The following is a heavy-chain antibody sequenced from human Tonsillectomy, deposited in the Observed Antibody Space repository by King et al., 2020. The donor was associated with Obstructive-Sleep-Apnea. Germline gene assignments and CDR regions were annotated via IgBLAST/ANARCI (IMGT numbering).Heavy chain of an antibody. J-gene: IGHJ4*02. V-gene: IGHV1-2*02. CDR3: ARGRSPVTHFDY. D-gene: IGHD4-17*01. Sequence: QLVQSGAEVKKPGASVKVSCKASGYTFTGYYMHWVRQAPGQGLEWMGWINPNSGDTNYAQNFQGRVTLTRATSISAAYMELSSLRSDDTAVYYCARGRSPVTHFDYWGQGTLVTVSS. CDR1: GYTFTGYY. CDR2: INPNSGDT.